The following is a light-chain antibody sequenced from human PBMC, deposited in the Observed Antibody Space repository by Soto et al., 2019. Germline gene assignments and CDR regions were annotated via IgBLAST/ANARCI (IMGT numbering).Light chain of an antibody. CDR2: DVS. V-gene: IGLV2-11*01. J-gene: IGLJ1*01. Sequence: QSALTQPRSVSGSPGQSVTISCTGTSSDVGGYNSVSWYQQHPGKAPRLMISDVSRRPSGVPDRFSGSKSGNTASLTISGLQSEDEADYYCGSWDSSLSAYVFGTGTKLTVL. CDR1: SSDVGGYNS. CDR3: GSWDSSLSAYV.